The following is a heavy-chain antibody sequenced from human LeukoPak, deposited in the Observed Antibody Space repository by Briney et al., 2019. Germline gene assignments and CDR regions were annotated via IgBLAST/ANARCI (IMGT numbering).Heavy chain of an antibody. V-gene: IGHV3-21*01. CDR3: ARDRDYYDSSGYPEY. J-gene: IGHJ4*02. CDR2: ISSSSSYI. CDR1: GFTFSSYN. Sequence: GGSLRLSCAASGFTFSSYNMNWVRQAPGKGLEWVSSISSSSSYIYYADSVKGRFTISRDNAKNSLYLQMNSLRAEDTAVYYCARDRDYYDSSGYPEYWGQGTLVTVSS. D-gene: IGHD3-22*01.